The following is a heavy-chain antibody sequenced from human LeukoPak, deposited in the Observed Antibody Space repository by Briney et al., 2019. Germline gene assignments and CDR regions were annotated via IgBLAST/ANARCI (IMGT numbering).Heavy chain of an antibody. CDR1: GFTFSSNW. CDR2: INTDGSTT. J-gene: IGHJ4*02. D-gene: IGHD3-10*01. V-gene: IGHV3-74*01. Sequence: GGSLRLSCAASGFTFSSNWMHWVRQAPGKGLVWVSRINTDGSTTNYADSVKGRFTISRDNAKNTLYLQMNSLRTEDTAVYYCVRSLGGDDSWGQGTLVSVSS. CDR3: VRSLGGDDS.